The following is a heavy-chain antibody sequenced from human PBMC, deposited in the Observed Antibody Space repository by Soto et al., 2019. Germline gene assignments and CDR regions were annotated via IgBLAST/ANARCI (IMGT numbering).Heavy chain of an antibody. Sequence: QVQLVQSGAEVKKPGSSVKVSCKASGGTFSSYAISWVRQAPGQGLEWMGGNIPIFDTANYAQKIQRGVTITADDSTSTAYMELSSLRSEDTAVYYCARAYCSGCSCDYYYGMDVWCQGTTVTVSS. V-gene: IGHV1-69*01. D-gene: IGHD2-15*01. CDR2: NIPIFDTA. CDR3: ARAYCSGCSCDYYYGMDV. CDR1: GGTFSSYA. J-gene: IGHJ6*02.